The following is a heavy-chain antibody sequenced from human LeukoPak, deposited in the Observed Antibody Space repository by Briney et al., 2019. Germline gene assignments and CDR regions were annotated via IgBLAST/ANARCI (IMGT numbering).Heavy chain of an antibody. CDR2: INPSGGST. Sequence: GESLKISCKGSGYTFTSYYMHWVRQAPGQGLEWMGIINPSGGSTSYAQKFQGRVTMTRDTSTSTVYMELSSLRSEDTAVYYCARDFDSRDAFDIWGQGTMVTVSS. V-gene: IGHV1-46*01. J-gene: IGHJ3*02. CDR3: ARDFDSRDAFDI. CDR1: GYTFTSYY.